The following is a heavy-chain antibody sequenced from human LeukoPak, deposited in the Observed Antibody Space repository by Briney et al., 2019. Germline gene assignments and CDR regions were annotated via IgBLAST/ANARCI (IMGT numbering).Heavy chain of an antibody. V-gene: IGHV4-59*01. CDR1: GGSICSYY. CDR3: ARDSPYFSSTSCYLNAFDI. D-gene: IGHD2-2*01. J-gene: IGHJ3*02. CDR2: IYYSGST. Sequence: SETLSLTCTVSGGSICSYYWSWIRQPPGKGLEWIGHIYYSGSTIYNPSRKSRVTTSVDTSKNQFSLKLSSVTAADTAVYYCARDSPYFSSTSCYLNAFDIWGQGTMVTVSS.